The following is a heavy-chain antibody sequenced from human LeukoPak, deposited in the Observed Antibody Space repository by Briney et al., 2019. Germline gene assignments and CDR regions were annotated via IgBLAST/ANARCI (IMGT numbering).Heavy chain of an antibody. CDR2: IIPILGIA. V-gene: IGHV1-69*04. Sequence: SVKVSCKASGGTFSSYAVSWVRQAPGQGLEWMGRIIPILGIANYAQKFQGRVTITADKSTSTAYMELSSLRSEDTAVYYCAREMVGVAFGDYWGQGTLVTVSS. J-gene: IGHJ4*02. CDR3: AREMVGVAFGDY. D-gene: IGHD2-15*01. CDR1: GGTFSSYA.